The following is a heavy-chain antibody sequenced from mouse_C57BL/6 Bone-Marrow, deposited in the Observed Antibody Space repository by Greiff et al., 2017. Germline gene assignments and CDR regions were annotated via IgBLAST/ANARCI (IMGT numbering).Heavy chain of an antibody. Sequence: EVQLQQSGAELVKPGASVTLSCTASGFNIKDYYMHWVKQRTEQGLEWIGRIDPEAGETTYAPKFQGKATITADTSSNTAYLQLSSLTSEDTAVYYCARIWEDYWGQGTTLTVSS. D-gene: IGHD4-1*01. J-gene: IGHJ2*01. V-gene: IGHV14-2*01. CDR2: IDPEAGET. CDR3: ARIWEDY. CDR1: GFNIKDYY.